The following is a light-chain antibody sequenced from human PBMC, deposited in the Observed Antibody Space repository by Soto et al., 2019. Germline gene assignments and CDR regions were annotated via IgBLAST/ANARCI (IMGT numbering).Light chain of an antibody. CDR3: QQYNNWPPDRT. J-gene: IGKJ1*01. CDR1: QSVGSN. Sequence: EIVMTQSPATLSVSPGERATLSCRASQSVGSNLAWYQQKPGQAPRLLIYGASTRATGIPARFSGSGSGTEFTPTISSLQSEDFAIYFCQQYNNWPPDRTFVQGTKVEIK. V-gene: IGKV3-15*01. CDR2: GAS.